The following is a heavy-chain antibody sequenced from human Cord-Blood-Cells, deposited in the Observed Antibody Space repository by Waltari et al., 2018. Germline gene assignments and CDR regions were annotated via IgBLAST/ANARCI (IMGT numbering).Heavy chain of an antibody. CDR3: ARGDEFSEQYGGFDY. CDR2: IYYSGST. D-gene: IGHD2-15*01. V-gene: IGHV4-39*07. J-gene: IGHJ4*02. CDR1: GGSISSSSYY. Sequence: QLQLQESGPGLVKPSETLSLTCTVSGGSISSSSYYWGWIRQPPGKGLEGIGSIYYSGSTYDNPSLKRRVTISVDTAKNQFSLKLSSVTAADTTVYYCARGDEFSEQYGGFDYWGQGTLVTVSS.